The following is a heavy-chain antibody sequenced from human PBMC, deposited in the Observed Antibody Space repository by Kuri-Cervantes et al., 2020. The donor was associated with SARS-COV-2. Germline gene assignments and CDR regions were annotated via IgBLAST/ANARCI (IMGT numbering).Heavy chain of an antibody. J-gene: IGHJ1*01. D-gene: IGHD1-20*01. Sequence: SGPTLVKPTQTLTLTCTFSGFSLSTSGVGVGWIRQPPGKALEWLALIYWNDDRRYSPSLKSRLTITKDTSKNQVVLTMTNMDPVDTATYYCAHSTLYNWSREGQGEYFQHWGQGTLVTVSS. V-gene: IGHV2-5*01. CDR3: AHSTLYNWSREGQGEYFQH. CDR1: GFSLSTSGVG. CDR2: IYWNDDR.